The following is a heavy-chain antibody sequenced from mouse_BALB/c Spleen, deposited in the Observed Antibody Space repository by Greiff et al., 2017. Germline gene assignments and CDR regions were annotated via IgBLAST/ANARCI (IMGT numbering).Heavy chain of an antibody. CDR2: ISSGGSYT. Sequence: EVQRVESGGGLVKPGGSLKLSCAASGFTFSSYAMSWVRQTPEKRLEWVATISSGGSYTYYPDSVKGRFTISRDNAKNTLYLQMSSLRSEDTAMYYCARIYYDYDEGHFDYWGQGTTLTVSS. V-gene: IGHV5-9-3*01. CDR3: ARIYYDYDEGHFDY. D-gene: IGHD2-4*01. CDR1: GFTFSSYA. J-gene: IGHJ2*01.